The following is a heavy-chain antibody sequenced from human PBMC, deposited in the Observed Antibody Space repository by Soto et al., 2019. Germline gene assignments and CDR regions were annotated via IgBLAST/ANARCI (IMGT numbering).Heavy chain of an antibody. J-gene: IGHJ4*02. V-gene: IGHV5-51*01. Sequence: GESLKISCKGSGYDFNSHWIGWVRQMPGKGLEWMGIIYPGDSDTRYSPSFQGQVTISADKSISTAYLQWSSLKASDTAMYYCAKYGVTETTYYFDYWGQGTMVTVSS. CDR3: AKYGVTETTYYFDY. CDR1: GYDFNSHW. CDR2: IYPGDSDT. D-gene: IGHD1-20*01.